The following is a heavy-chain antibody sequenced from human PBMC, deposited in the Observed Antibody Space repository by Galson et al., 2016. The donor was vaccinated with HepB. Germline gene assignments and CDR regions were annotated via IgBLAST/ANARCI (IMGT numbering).Heavy chain of an antibody. V-gene: IGHV4-4*02. J-gene: IGHJ3*02. Sequence: SETLSLTCAVSGGSISSSNWWSWVRQPPGKGLEWIGEIYHSGITNYNPSLKSRVTISIDKSKHQFFLKLSSVTAADTAVYYCARLDYPAFDIWGQGTMVTVSS. D-gene: IGHD4-11*01. CDR2: IYHSGIT. CDR1: GGSISSSNW. CDR3: ARLDYPAFDI.